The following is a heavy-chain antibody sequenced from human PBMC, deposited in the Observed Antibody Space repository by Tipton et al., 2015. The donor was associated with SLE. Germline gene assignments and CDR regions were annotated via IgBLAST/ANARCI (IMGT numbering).Heavy chain of an antibody. CDR2: IYHSGGT. J-gene: IGHJ4*02. D-gene: IGHD1-26*01. CDR3: ARGAVGVTPFDY. CDR1: GGSISSSSYY. V-gene: IGHV4-39*07. Sequence: TLSLTCTVSGGSISSSSYYWGWIRQPPGKGLEWIGSIYHSGGTYDNPSLKSRVTISVDTSKNQFSLMLNSVTAADTAVYFCARGAVGVTPFDYWSQGTLVTVSS.